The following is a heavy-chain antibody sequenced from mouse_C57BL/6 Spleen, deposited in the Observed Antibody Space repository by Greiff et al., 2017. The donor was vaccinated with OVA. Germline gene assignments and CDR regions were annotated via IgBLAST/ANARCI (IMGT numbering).Heavy chain of an antibody. Sequence: VQLVESGAELARPGASVKMSCKASGYTFTSYTMHWVKQRPGQGLEWIGYINPSSGYTKYNQKFKDKATLTADKSSSTAYMQLSSLTSEDSAVYYCATLFYYDYDVGFAYWGQGTLVTVSA. V-gene: IGHV1-4*01. CDR2: INPSSGYT. J-gene: IGHJ3*01. CDR3: ATLFYYDYDVGFAY. D-gene: IGHD2-4*01. CDR1: GYTFTSYT.